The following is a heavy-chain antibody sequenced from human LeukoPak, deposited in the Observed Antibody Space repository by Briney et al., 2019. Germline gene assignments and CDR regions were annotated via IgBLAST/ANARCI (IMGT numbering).Heavy chain of an antibody. CDR1: GYSFIAYY. Sequence: GASVKVSCKASGYSFIAYYMHWVRQAPGQGLEWMGWVNPISGATNYAQKFQGRVTMTVDTSINTAYVDLNSLTSDDTAVYFCARDPWFDELARDYWGQGTLVTVSS. D-gene: IGHD3-10*01. CDR2: VNPISGAT. V-gene: IGHV1-2*02. CDR3: ARDPWFDELARDY. J-gene: IGHJ4*02.